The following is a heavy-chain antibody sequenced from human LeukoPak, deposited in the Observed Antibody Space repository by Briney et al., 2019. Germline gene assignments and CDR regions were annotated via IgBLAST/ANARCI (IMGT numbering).Heavy chain of an antibody. CDR1: GGSISSGSYY. CDR2: IYTSGST. CDR3: ARDLGGGNNGMDY. Sequence: SETLSLTCTVSGGSISSGSYYWSWIRQPAGKGLEWIGRIYTSGSTNYNPSLKSRVTISVDTSKNQFSLKLSSVTAADTAVYYCARDLGGGNNGMDYWGQGTLVTVSS. V-gene: IGHV4-61*02. D-gene: IGHD1/OR15-1a*01. J-gene: IGHJ4*02.